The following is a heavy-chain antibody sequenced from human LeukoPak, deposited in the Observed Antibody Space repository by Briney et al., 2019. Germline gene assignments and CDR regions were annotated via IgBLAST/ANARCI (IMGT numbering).Heavy chain of an antibody. CDR1: GYTFTSYG. V-gene: IGHV1-8*01. CDR3: ARDSSLAYYDFWSGYYPYYGMDV. CDR2: MNPNSGNT. D-gene: IGHD3-3*01. J-gene: IGHJ6*02. Sequence: ASVKVSCKASGYTFTSYGINWVRQATGQGLEWMGWMNPNSGNTGYAQKFQGRVTMTRNTSISTAYMELSSLRSEDTAVYYCARDSSLAYYDFWSGYYPYYGMDVWGQGTTVTVSS.